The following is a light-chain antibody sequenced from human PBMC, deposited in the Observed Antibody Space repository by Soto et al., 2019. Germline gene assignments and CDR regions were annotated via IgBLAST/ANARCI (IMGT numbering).Light chain of an antibody. V-gene: IGLV1-40*01. CDR3: QSYDSSRSNWV. CDR2: DNS. Sequence: QSVLTQPPSVSGAPGQRVTISCSGSSSNIGAGYDVHWYQQLPGTAPKLLIYDNSNRPSGVPDRLSGSKSGTSASLAITGLQAEDEADYYCQSYDSSRSNWVFGGGTKLTVL. CDR1: SSNIGAGYD. J-gene: IGLJ3*02.